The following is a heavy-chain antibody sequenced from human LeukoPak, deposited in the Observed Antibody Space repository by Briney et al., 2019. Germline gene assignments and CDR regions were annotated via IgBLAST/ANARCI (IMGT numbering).Heavy chain of an antibody. CDR3: GEVTIGAFDI. J-gene: IGHJ3*02. Sequence: SETLSLTCAVYGGSFSGYYWSWIRQPPGKGLEWIGSIYYSGSTYYNPSLKSRVTISVDTSKNQFSLKLSSVTAADTAVYYCGEVTIGAFDIWGQGTMVTVSS. D-gene: IGHD3-10*01. CDR1: GGSFSGYY. V-gene: IGHV4-34*01. CDR2: IYYSGST.